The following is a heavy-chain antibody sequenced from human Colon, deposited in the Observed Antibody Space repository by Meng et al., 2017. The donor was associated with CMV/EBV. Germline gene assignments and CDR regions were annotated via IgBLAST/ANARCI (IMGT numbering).Heavy chain of an antibody. J-gene: IGHJ4*02. CDR3: TREGFDY. CDR2: IKPSTGDT. Sequence: QAQLVPSGVEGKNPGTPVTLSCKASGYTFTGYWMHWVRQAPGQGLEWMGRIKPSTGDTNYAQNFQGRVTVTRDTSISTVYMEVNSLTSDDTAVYYCTREGFDYWGQGALVTVSS. CDR1: GYTFTGYW. V-gene: IGHV1-2*06.